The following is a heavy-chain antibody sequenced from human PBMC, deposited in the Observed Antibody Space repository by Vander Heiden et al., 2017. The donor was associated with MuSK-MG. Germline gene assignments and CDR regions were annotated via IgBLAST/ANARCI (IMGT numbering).Heavy chain of an antibody. J-gene: IGHJ4*02. D-gene: IGHD3-3*01. CDR1: GFTFSNYA. V-gene: IGHV3-23*01. Sequence: EVQLLESGGDLVQPGGSLRLSCAASGFTFSNYAMNWVRQAPGKGLEWVSGISGDVGTTYYADSVKGRFTISRDNSKNTLYLQMNSLRAEDTAVYYCAKESLITIFGVVISHFDYWGQGTLVTVSS. CDR3: AKESLITIFGVVISHFDY. CDR2: ISGDVGTT.